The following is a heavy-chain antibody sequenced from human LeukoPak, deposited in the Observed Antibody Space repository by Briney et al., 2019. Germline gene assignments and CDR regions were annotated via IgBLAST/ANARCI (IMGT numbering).Heavy chain of an antibody. J-gene: IGHJ6*02. CDR2: ISGSGGST. CDR3: AEDLVAPRDYYYYYGMDV. D-gene: IGHD2-15*01. V-gene: IGHV3-23*01. CDR1: GFTFSSYA. Sequence: GGSLRLSCAASGFTFSSYAMSWVRQAPGKGLEWVSAISGSGGSTYYADSVKGRFTISRDNSKNTLYLQMNSLRAEDTAVYYCAEDLVAPRDYYYYYGMDVWGQGTTVTVSS.